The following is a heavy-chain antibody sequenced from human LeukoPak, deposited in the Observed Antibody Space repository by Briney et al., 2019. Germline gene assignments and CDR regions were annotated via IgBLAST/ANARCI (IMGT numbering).Heavy chain of an antibody. V-gene: IGHV1-18*01. J-gene: IGHJ4*02. CDR1: GYTFTSYG. CDR3: ARALLWFGEPSHIDY. Sequence: ASVKVSCKASGYTFTSYGISWVRQAPGQGLEWMGWITAYNDNTNYAQKLQGRVTMTTDTSTSTAYMELRSLRSDNTAVYYCARALLWFGEPSHIDYWGQGTLVTASS. CDR2: ITAYNDNT. D-gene: IGHD3-10*01.